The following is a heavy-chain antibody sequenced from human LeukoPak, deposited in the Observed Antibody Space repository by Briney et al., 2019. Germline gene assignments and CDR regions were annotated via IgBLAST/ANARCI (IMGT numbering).Heavy chain of an antibody. J-gene: IGHJ6*03. CDR2: INWNGGST. Sequence: GGSLRLSCAASGFTFDDYGMSWVRQAPGKGLEWVSGINWNGGSTGYADSVKGRFTISRDNAKNSLYLQMNSLRAEDTAVYYCARVRVYGSGSYRHMDVWGKGTTVTISS. V-gene: IGHV3-20*04. D-gene: IGHD3-10*01. CDR3: ARVRVYGSGSYRHMDV. CDR1: GFTFDDYG.